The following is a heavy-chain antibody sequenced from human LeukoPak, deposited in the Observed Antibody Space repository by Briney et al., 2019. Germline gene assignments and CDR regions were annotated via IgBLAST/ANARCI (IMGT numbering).Heavy chain of an antibody. D-gene: IGHD3-22*01. V-gene: IGHV5-51*01. CDR1: GYNFTSYW. CDR2: IYPGDSDT. J-gene: IGHJ3*02. Sequence: PGESLQISCMGSGYNFTSYWNGWVRPMPGKGLEWMGIIYPGDSDTRYSPSFQGQVTISADKSISTAYLQWSSLKASDTAMYYCARRDYYDSSGYYFVDAFDIWGQGTMVTVSS. CDR3: ARRDYYDSSGYYFVDAFDI.